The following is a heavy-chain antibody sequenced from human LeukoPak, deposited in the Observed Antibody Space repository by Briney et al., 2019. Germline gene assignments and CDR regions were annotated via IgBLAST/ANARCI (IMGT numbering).Heavy chain of an antibody. Sequence: GGSLRPSCAASGFTFSSYWMSWVRQAPGKGLEWVANIKQGGSDKYYVDSVKGRFTISRDNAQNSLYLQMNNLRAEDTAVYYCARLPYCDRTSCFVFDFWGQGTLVTVSS. CDR2: IKQGGSDK. V-gene: IGHV3-7*03. J-gene: IGHJ4*02. CDR1: GFTFSSYW. CDR3: ARLPYCDRTSCFVFDF. D-gene: IGHD2-2*01.